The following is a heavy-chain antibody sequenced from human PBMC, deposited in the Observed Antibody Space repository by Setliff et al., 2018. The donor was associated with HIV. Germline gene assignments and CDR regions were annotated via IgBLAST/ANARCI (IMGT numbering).Heavy chain of an antibody. V-gene: IGHV1-24*01. CDR2: FDLEDGET. J-gene: IGHJ6*03. CDR1: GYTFTSYY. D-gene: IGHD2-15*01. Sequence: ASVKVSCKASGYTFTSYYIHWVRQAPGKGLEWMGSFDLEDGETIYAQKFQGRVTMTEDTSTDTAYMELSSLRSEDTAVYFCARTRSGGSSVYYYYYMDVWGQGTAVTVSS. CDR3: ARTRSGGSSVYYYYYMDV.